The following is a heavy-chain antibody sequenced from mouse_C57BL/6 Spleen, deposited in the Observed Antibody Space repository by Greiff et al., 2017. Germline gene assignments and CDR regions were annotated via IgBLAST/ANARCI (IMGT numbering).Heavy chain of an antibody. CDR1: GYSITSGYY. CDR3: ARDYGQDY. CDR2: ISYDGSN. Sequence: VQLKESGPGLVKPSQSLSLTCSVTGYSITSGYYWNWIRQFPGNKLEWMGYISYDGSNNYNPSLKNRISITRDTSKNQFFLKLNSVTTEDTATYYCARDYGQDYWGQGTSVTVSS. V-gene: IGHV3-6*01. D-gene: IGHD1-1*01. J-gene: IGHJ4*01.